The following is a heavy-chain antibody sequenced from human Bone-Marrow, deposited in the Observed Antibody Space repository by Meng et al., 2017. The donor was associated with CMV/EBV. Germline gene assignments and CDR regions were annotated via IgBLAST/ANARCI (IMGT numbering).Heavy chain of an antibody. CDR2: ISGSGGST. CDR1: GFTVSSNY. Sequence: GESLKISCAASGFTVSSNYMSWVRQAPGKGLEWVSGISGSGGSTYYADSVKGRFTISRDNSKNTLYLQMNSLRAEDTAVYYCAKDPTGPSNWFDPWGQGTLVTVSS. CDR3: AKDPTGPSNWFDP. V-gene: IGHV3-23*01. J-gene: IGHJ5*02. D-gene: IGHD1-14*01.